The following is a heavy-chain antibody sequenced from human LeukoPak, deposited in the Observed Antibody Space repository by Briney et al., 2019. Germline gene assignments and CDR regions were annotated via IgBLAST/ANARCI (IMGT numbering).Heavy chain of an antibody. Sequence: SETLSLTCSVSGGSIGRYYWNWIRQPPGKGLEWIGSSHYSGSTDYNPSLKSRVSISVDASKNQFSLKLSSVTAADTAVYYCARCGGDCRNWGQGTLVTVSS. J-gene: IGHJ4*02. CDR3: ARCGGDCRN. CDR1: GGSIGRYY. V-gene: IGHV4-59*01. CDR2: SHYSGST. D-gene: IGHD2-21*02.